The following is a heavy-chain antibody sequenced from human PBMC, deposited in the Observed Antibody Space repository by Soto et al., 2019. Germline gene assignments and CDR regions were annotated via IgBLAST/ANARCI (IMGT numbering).Heavy chain of an antibody. Sequence: TVSGGSVSNDNFYWSWIRQPPGKGLEWIGYVHSSGITNYNPSLKRRVTISVDTSRNQFSLRLSSVTAADTAVYYCARGLTMGQLPSHFDHWGQGTLVTVSS. D-gene: IGHD3-16*01. V-gene: IGHV4-61*01. CDR1: GGSVSNDNFY. CDR2: VHSSGIT. J-gene: IGHJ5*02. CDR3: ARGLTMGQLPSHFDH.